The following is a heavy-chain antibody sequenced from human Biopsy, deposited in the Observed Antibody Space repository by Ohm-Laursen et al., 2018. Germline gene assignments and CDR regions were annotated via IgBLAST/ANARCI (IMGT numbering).Heavy chain of an antibody. J-gene: IGHJ4*02. V-gene: IGHV1-46*01. CDR3: ARGPRGLVVITTTAFCFDY. CDR1: GYTFTSYY. Sequence: SVKVSCKASGYTFTSYYLHWVRQAPGQGLEWMGRINPNNDNTAYAQKFQGRITMTKDTSTSTVYMDLSSLTFDDSAVYYCARGPRGLVVITTTAFCFDYWGQGNLVTVSS. D-gene: IGHD3-22*01. CDR2: INPNNDNT.